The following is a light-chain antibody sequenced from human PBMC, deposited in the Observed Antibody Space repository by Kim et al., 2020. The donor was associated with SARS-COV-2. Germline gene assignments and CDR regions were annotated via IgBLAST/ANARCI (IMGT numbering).Light chain of an antibody. Sequence: GQSVTNSCPGTSSDVGGYNYVSWYQLHPDKAPQLMIYAVTERSSGVPDRFSGSKSGNTAFLTISGLQAEDEADYYCSSYADSSSLLFGGGTQLTVL. J-gene: IGLJ3*02. CDR2: AVT. CDR3: SSYADSSSLL. CDR1: SSDVGGYNY. V-gene: IGLV2-11*01.